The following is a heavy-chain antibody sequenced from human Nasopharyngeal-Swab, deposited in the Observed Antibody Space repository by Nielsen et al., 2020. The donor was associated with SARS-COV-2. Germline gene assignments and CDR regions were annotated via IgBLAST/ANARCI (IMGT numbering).Heavy chain of an antibody. V-gene: IGHV1-3*01. D-gene: IGHD3-3*01. CDR3: ARSFGPLGLLGYRYFDL. J-gene: IGHJ2*01. CDR2: INAGNGNT. CDR1: GYTFTSYA. Sequence: ASVKVSCKASGYTFTSYAMHWVRQAPGQRLEWMGWINAGNGNTKYSQKFQGRVTITRDTSASTAYMELSSLRSDDTAVYYCARSFGPLGLLGYRYFDLWGRGTLVTVSS.